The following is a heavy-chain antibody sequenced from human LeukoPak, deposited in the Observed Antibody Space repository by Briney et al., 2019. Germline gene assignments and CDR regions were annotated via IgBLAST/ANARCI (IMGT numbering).Heavy chain of an antibody. CDR3: ARVGIAVAGKGDY. D-gene: IGHD6-19*01. J-gene: IGHJ4*02. Sequence: ASVKVSCKASGYTFTSYAMHWVRQAPGQRLEWMGWINAGNGSTKYSQKFQGRVTITRDTSASTAYMELSSLRSEDTAVYYCARVGIAVAGKGDYWGQGTLVTVSS. CDR1: GYTFTSYA. V-gene: IGHV1-3*01. CDR2: INAGNGST.